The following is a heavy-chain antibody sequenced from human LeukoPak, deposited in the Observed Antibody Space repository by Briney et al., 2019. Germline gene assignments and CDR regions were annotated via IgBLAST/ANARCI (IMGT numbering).Heavy chain of an antibody. V-gene: IGHV1-46*01. J-gene: IGHJ4*02. CDR2: INPSGGST. CDR3: ARSRSGWYFDY. D-gene: IGHD6-19*01. Sequence: ASVKVSCKASGHTFTSYYMHWVRQAPGQGLEWMGIINPSGGSTSYAQKFQGRVTMTRDTSTSTVYMELSSLRSEDTAVYYCARSRSGWYFDYWGQGTLVTVSS. CDR1: GHTFTSYY.